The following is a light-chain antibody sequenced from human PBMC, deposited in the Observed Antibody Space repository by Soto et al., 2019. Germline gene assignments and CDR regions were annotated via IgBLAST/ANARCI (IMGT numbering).Light chain of an antibody. CDR3: SSYAGRIPDV. J-gene: IGLJ1*01. CDR1: SSDVGGYNY. CDR2: EVS. V-gene: IGLV2-8*01. Sequence: QSVLTQPPSASGSPGQSVTISCTGTSSDVGGYNYVSWYQQHPGKAPKLMIYEVSQRPSGVPDRFSGSKSGNTASLTVSGLQAEDEANYYCSSYAGRIPDVFGTGHKVTAL.